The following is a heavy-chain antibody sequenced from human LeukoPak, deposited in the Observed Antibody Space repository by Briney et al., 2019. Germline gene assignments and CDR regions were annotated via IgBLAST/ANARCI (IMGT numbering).Heavy chain of an antibody. CDR1: GGSITSYY. CDR3: ARDRLSHGSGSYYSNRFDP. J-gene: IGHJ5*02. D-gene: IGHD3-10*01. V-gene: IGHV4-4*07. Sequence: PSETLSLTCTVSGGSITSYYWSWVRQPAGKGLEWIGRIFISESTNYNPSLKSRVTMSVDTSKNQFSLKLSSVTAADTAVYYCARDRLSHGSGSYYSNRFDPWGQGTLVTVSS. CDR2: IFISEST.